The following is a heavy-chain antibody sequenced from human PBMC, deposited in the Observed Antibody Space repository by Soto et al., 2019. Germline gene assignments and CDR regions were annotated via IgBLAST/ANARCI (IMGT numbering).Heavy chain of an antibody. Sequence: SETLSLTCAVYGGSFSGYYWSWIRQPPGKGLEWIGEINHSGSTNYNPSLKSRVTISVDTSKNQFSLKLSSVTAADTAVYYCARVVRITIFGVARGSFDPWGQGTLVTVSS. CDR3: ARVVRITIFGVARGSFDP. CDR2: INHSGST. V-gene: IGHV4-34*01. J-gene: IGHJ5*02. D-gene: IGHD3-3*01. CDR1: GGSFSGYY.